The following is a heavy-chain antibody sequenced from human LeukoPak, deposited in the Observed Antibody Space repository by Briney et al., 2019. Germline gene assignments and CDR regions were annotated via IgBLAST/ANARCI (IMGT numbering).Heavy chain of an antibody. CDR3: AKDATYYYDSSGYSPPLGQNYFDY. CDR2: ISGSGGST. D-gene: IGHD3-22*01. CDR1: GFTFDDYT. V-gene: IGHV3-23*01. J-gene: IGHJ4*02. Sequence: PGGSLRLSCAASGFTFDDYTMHWVRQAPGKGLEWVPAISGSGGSTYYADSVKGRFTISRDNSKNTLYLQMNSLRAEDTAVYYCAKDATYYYDSSGYSPPLGQNYFDYWGQGTLVTVSS.